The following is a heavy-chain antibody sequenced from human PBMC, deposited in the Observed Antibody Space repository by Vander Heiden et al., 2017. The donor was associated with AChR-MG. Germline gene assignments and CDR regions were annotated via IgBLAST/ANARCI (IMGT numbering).Heavy chain of an antibody. J-gene: IGHJ6*02. CDR2: ISGSGGSK. Sequence: EVQLLESGGGLVQPGGSLRLSCAASGFTFSSHAMSWVRQAPGKGLEWVSAISGSGGSKYYADSVKGRFTISRDNSKNTLYLQMNSLRAEDTAVYYCARYCSSTSCRLYYYYYGMDVWGQGTTVTVSS. CDR3: ARYCSSTSCRLYYYYYGMDV. CDR1: GFTFSSHA. V-gene: IGHV3-23*01. D-gene: IGHD2-2*01.